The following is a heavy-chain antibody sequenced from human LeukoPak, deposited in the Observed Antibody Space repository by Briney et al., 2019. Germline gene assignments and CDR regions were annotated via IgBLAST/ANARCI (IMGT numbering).Heavy chain of an antibody. V-gene: IGHV1-2*02. CDR2: INPNSGGT. J-gene: IGHJ6*02. D-gene: IGHD3-22*01. Sequence: ASVKVSCKASGYTFTGYYMHWVRQAPGQGLEWMGWINPNSGGTNYAQKFQGRVTMTRDTSISTAYMELSRLRSDDTAVYYCARVGDRRYYDSSGYYSQYGMDVWGQGTTATVSS. CDR3: ARVGDRRYYDSSGYYSQYGMDV. CDR1: GYTFTGYY.